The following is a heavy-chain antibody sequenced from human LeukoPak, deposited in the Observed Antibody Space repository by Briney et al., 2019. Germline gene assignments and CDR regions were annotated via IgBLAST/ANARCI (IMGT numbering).Heavy chain of an antibody. V-gene: IGHV3-7*03. CDR3: ARELWFGELSAFDI. J-gene: IGHJ3*02. Sequence: GGSLRLSCAASGFTFSSYWMSWVRQAPGKGLEWVANIKQDGSEKYYVDSVKGRFTISRDNAKNSLYLQMNSLRAEDTALYYCARELWFGELSAFDIWGQGTMVTVSS. CDR1: GFTFSSYW. CDR2: IKQDGSEK. D-gene: IGHD3-10*01.